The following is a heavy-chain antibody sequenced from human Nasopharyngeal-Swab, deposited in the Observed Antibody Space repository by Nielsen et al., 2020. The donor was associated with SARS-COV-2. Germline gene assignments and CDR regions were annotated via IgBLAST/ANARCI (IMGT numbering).Heavy chain of an antibody. D-gene: IGHD3-10*01. Sequence: GESLKISCEGSGYIFSNYWISWVRQVPGKGLEWMGKVDPSDSYTYYSPSLRGHVTISVDRSISTAYLQWSSLKASDTAMYYCARQYQNYFGSGDYHGAFDIWGQGTMVTVSS. CDR1: GYIFSNYW. CDR2: VDPSDSYT. V-gene: IGHV5-10-1*01. CDR3: ARQYQNYFGSGDYHGAFDI. J-gene: IGHJ3*02.